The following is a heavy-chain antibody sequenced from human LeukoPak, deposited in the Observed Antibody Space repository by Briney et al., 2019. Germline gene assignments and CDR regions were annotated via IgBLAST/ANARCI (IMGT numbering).Heavy chain of an antibody. CDR2: ISGSGGST. Sequence: GGSLRLSCAASGFTVSSNYMSWVRQAPGKGLEWVSAISGSGGSTYYADSVKGRFTISRDNSKNTLYLQMDSLRAEDTAVYYCAKDRSIVGATLPDYWGQGTLVTVSS. D-gene: IGHD1-26*01. CDR1: GFTVSSNY. J-gene: IGHJ4*02. CDR3: AKDRSIVGATLPDY. V-gene: IGHV3-23*01.